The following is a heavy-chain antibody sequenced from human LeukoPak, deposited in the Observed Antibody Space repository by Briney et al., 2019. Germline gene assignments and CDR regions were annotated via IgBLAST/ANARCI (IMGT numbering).Heavy chain of an antibody. CDR2: IYYSGST. Sequence: SETLSLTCTVSGGSISTYYWSWIRQPPGKGLEWIGYIYYSGSTNYNPSLKSRVTISVDTSKNQFSLKLGSVTAADTAVYYCARAPRDRGYCGATSCFEYMDVWGRGTTVTISS. J-gene: IGHJ6*03. CDR3: ARAPRDRGYCGATSCFEYMDV. D-gene: IGHD2-2*01. V-gene: IGHV4-59*01. CDR1: GGSISTYY.